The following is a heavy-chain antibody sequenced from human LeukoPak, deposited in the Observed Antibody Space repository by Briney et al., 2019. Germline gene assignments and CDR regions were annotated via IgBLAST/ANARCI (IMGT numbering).Heavy chain of an antibody. CDR2: IYYSGST. CDR3: ARGNQLGYYDTSGYLDY. Sequence: SETLSLTCSVSGGSISNYYWSWIRQPPGKGLEWIGNIYYSGSTNYNPSLKSQVTISVDTSKNQFSLKLSSVTAADTAVYYCARGNQLGYYDTSGYLDYWGQGTLVTVSS. J-gene: IGHJ4*02. V-gene: IGHV4-59*01. CDR1: GGSISNYY. D-gene: IGHD3-22*01.